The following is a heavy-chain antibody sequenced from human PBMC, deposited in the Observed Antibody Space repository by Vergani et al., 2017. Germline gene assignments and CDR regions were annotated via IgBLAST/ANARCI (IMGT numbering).Heavy chain of an antibody. CDR3: ARDRGLYYGMDV. J-gene: IGHJ6*02. V-gene: IGHV3-21*01. Sequence: EVQLVESGGGLVKPGGSLRLSCAASGFTFSSYSMNWVRQAPVKGLEWVSSISSSSSYIYYADSVKGRFTISRDNAKNSLYLQMNSLRAEDTAVYYCARDRGLYYGMDVWGQGTTVTVSS. CDR1: GFTFSSYS. CDR2: ISSSSSYI.